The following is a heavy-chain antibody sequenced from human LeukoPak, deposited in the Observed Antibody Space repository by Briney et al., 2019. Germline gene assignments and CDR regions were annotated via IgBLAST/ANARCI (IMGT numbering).Heavy chain of an antibody. V-gene: IGHV1-18*01. Sequence: GASVKVSCKASGYTFTSYGISWVRQAPGQGLEWMGWISAYNGNTNYAQKLQGRVTMTTDTSTSTAYMELRSLRSDDTAVYYCARDVGGFGELLTGYWGQGTLVTVSS. J-gene: IGHJ4*02. CDR3: ARDVGGFGELLTGY. CDR2: ISAYNGNT. D-gene: IGHD3-10*01. CDR1: GYTFTSYG.